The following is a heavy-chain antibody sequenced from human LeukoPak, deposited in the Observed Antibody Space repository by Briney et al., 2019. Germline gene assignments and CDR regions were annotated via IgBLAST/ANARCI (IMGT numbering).Heavy chain of an antibody. CDR2: ISYDAHDGSNK. D-gene: IGHD5-12*01. CDR3: AKAARGYGYYYYYMDV. V-gene: IGHV3-30*18. J-gene: IGHJ6*03. CDR1: GFTFSNYG. Sequence: GGSLRLSCAASGFTFSNYGMHWVRQAPGKGLEWVAVISYDAHDGSNKYYADSVKGRFTISRDTSKNTLYLQMHSLRPEDTAVYYCAKAARGYGYYYYYMDVWGKGTTVTVSS.